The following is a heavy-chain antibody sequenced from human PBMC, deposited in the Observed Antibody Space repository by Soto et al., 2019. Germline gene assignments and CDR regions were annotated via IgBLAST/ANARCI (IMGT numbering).Heavy chain of an antibody. V-gene: IGHV4-34*01. J-gene: IGHJ5*02. CDR1: GGSFSGYY. CDR3: ARSVVVVPAASQSPNWFDP. Sequence: SETLSLTCAVYGGSFSGYYWSWIRQPPGKGLEWIGEINHSGSTNYNPSLKSRVTISVDTSKNQFSLKLSSVTAADTAVYYCARSVVVVPAASQSPNWFDPWGQGTLVT. CDR2: INHSGST. D-gene: IGHD2-2*01.